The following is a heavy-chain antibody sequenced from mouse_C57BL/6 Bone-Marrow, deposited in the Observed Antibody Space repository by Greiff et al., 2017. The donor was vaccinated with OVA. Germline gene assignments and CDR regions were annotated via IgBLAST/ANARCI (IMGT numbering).Heavy chain of an antibody. CDR2: IHPNSGST. V-gene: IGHV1-64*01. CDR3: AREVDWYFDV. D-gene: IGHD1-1*01. CDR1: GYTFTSYW. J-gene: IGHJ1*03. Sequence: QVQLQQPGAELVKPGASVQLSCKASGYTFTSYWMHWVKQRPGQGLEWIGMIHPNSGSTNYNEKFKSKATLTVDKSSSTAYMQLSSLTSEDSAVYYCAREVDWYFDVWGTGTTVTVSS.